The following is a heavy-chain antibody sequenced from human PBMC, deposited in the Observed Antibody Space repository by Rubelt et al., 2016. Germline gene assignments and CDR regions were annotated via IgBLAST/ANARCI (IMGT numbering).Heavy chain of an antibody. CDR3: ARVGSSSTELPHGMDV. CDR2: IYYSGST. V-gene: IGHV4-39*07. D-gene: IGHD6-6*01. J-gene: IGHJ6*02. CDR1: GGSISSSSYY. Sequence: QLQLQESGPGLVKPSETLSLTCTVSGGSISSSSYYWGWIRQPPGKGLEWIGSIYYSGSTYYNPSLKSRVTISIDTSKNQFSLKLSSVTAADTAVYYCARVGSSSTELPHGMDVWGQGTTVTVSS.